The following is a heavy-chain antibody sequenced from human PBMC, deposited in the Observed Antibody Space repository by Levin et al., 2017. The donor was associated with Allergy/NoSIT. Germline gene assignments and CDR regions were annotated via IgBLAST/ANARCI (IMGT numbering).Heavy chain of an antibody. CDR3: ARGSYYDILTGYDY. CDR1: GGSISSGGYS. J-gene: IGHJ4*02. V-gene: IGHV4-30-2*01. CDR2: IYHSGST. D-gene: IGHD3-9*01. Sequence: LRLSCAVSGGSISSGGYSWSWIRQPPGKGLEWIGYIYHSGSTYYNPSLKSRVTISVDRSKNQFSLKLSSVTAADTAVYYCARGSYYDILTGYDYWGQGTLVTVSS.